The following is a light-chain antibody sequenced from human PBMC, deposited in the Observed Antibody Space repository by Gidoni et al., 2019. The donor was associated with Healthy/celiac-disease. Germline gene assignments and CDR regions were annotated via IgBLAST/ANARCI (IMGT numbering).Light chain of an antibody. CDR2: DAS. V-gene: IGKV3-11*01. J-gene: IGKJ3*01. CDR1: QSVSSY. CDR3: QQRSNWEVT. Sequence: IVLTQSPATLSLSPGERATLSCRANQSVSSYLAWYQQKPGQAPRLLIYDASNRATGIPARFSGSGSGTDFTLTISSLEPEDFAVYYCQQRSNWEVTFGPGTKVDIK.